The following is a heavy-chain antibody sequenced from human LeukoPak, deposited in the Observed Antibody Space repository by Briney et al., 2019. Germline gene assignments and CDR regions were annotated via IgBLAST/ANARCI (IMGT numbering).Heavy chain of an antibody. CDR2: IDHSGGP. V-gene: IGHV4-34*01. CDR1: GGSFSVYY. Sequence: ADTVSLMCGVYGGSFSVYYWTYTRQPPGKGPEWIGEIDHSGGPNYNPPLKTRVTISVDTSRNQFSLRLNSVTAADTAVYYCATFRWGIGFEYWGPGTLVTVSS. CDR3: ATFRWGIGFEY. J-gene: IGHJ4*02. D-gene: IGHD3-16*01.